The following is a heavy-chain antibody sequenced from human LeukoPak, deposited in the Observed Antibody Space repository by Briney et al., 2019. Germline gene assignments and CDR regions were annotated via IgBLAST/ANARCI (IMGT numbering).Heavy chain of an antibody. Sequence: SGTLSLTCTVSGGSISSYYWSWIRQPPGKGLEWIGYMHYSGSINYNPSLKSRVTISVDTSKNQFSLKLSSVTAADTAVYYCARWILYSSGSYSDYWGQGTLVTVSS. CDR1: GGSISSYY. J-gene: IGHJ4*02. CDR3: ARWILYSSGSYSDY. CDR2: MHYSGSI. V-gene: IGHV4-59*01. D-gene: IGHD3-10*01.